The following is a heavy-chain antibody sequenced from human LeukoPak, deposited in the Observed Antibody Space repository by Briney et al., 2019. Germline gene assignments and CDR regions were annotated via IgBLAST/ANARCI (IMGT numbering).Heavy chain of an antibody. V-gene: IGHV1-2*02. CDR1: GYTFTDYY. CDR3: ARGADSSGYYLDYYGMDV. D-gene: IGHD3-22*01. CDR2: INPNSGGT. Sequence: ASVKVSCKASGYTFTDYYMHWVRQAPGQGLEWMGWINPNSGGTNYAQKFQGRVTMTRDTSISTAYMELSRLRSDDTAVYYCARGADSSGYYLDYYGMDVWGQGTTVTVSS. J-gene: IGHJ6*02.